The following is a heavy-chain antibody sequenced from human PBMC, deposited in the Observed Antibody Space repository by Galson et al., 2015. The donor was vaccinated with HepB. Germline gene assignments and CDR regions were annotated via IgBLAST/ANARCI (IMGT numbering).Heavy chain of an antibody. CDR1: GYRFGNYW. V-gene: IGHV5-51*01. D-gene: IGHD3-16*01. J-gene: IGHJ4*02. CDR2: IYPSDYDL. Sequence: QSGAEVKKPGESLKISCKASGYRFGNYWIGWVRQMPGKGLEWIGIIYPSDYDLRYSPSLQGQVTISVDKSVTTTYLQWDSLKASDSAMYYCARRSFSYVDYWGQGTLVTVSS. CDR3: ARRSFSYVDY.